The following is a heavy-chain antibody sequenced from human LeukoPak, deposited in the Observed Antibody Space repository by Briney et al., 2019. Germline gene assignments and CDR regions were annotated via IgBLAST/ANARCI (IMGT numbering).Heavy chain of an antibody. CDR2: ISGNGGST. D-gene: IGHD2-21*02. CDR3: AKDDLIVVVTAIHY. J-gene: IGHJ4*02. CDR1: GFTFSNYA. Sequence: GSLRLSRAASGFTFSNYAMSWVRQAPGKGLEWVSAISGNGGSTYYSDSVKGRFTISRDNSRNTLYLQVNSLRAEDTAIYYCAKDDLIVVVTAIHYWGQGTLATVSS. V-gene: IGHV3-23*01.